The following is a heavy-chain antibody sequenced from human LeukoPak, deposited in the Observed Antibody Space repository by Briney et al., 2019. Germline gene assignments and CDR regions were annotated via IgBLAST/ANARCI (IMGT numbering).Heavy chain of an antibody. J-gene: IGHJ4*02. V-gene: IGHV3-30*18. CDR2: ISYDGSNK. D-gene: IGHD6-19*01. Sequence: GGSLRLSCAASGYTFSSYGMHRVRQAPGKGLEWVAVISYDGSNKYYADSVKGRFTISRDNSKNTLYLQMNSLRAEDTAVYYCAKDQRTFSSGWYYFDYWGQGTLVTVSS. CDR1: GYTFSSYG. CDR3: AKDQRTFSSGWYYFDY.